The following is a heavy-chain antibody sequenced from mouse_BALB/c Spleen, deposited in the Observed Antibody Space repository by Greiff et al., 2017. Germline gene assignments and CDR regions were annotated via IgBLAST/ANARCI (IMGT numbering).Heavy chain of an antibody. V-gene: IGHV14-3*02. D-gene: IGHD1-2*01. J-gene: IGHJ4*01. CDR1: GFNIKDTY. CDR3: ARTAYGYAMDY. Sequence: EVQRVESGAELVKPGASVKLSCTASGFNIKDTYMHWVKQRPEQGLEWIGRIDPANGNTKYDPKFQGKATITADTSSNTAYLQLSSLTSEDTAVYYCARTAYGYAMDYWGQGTSVTVSS. CDR2: IDPANGNT.